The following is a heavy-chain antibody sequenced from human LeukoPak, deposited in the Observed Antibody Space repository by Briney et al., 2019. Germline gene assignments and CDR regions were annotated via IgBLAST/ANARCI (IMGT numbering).Heavy chain of an antibody. CDR3: ARRGIGFGDFYDY. CDR1: GYTLTNYW. CDR2: IDPGDSYI. Sequence: GESLRISCKGSGYTLTNYWITWVRQMPGKGLEWMGTIDPGDSYINYSPSLEGHVIMSTDKATNTARLQRRSLKASDTGIYYCARRGIGFGDFYDYWGQGTPVTVSS. D-gene: IGHD3-16*01. J-gene: IGHJ4*02. V-gene: IGHV5-10-1*01.